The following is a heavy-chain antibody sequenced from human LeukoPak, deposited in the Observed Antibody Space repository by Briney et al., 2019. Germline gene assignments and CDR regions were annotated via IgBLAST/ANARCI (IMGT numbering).Heavy chain of an antibody. J-gene: IGHJ4*02. CDR3: ARDLYERWLRLPLGY. V-gene: IGHV1-2*02. CDR2: INPNSGGT. D-gene: IGHD5-12*01. Sequence: ASVTVSCKASGYTFTGHYIHWVRQAPGQGLEWMGWINPNSGGTNYAQKFQGRVTMTRDTSISTAYMELSRLRSDDTAVYYCARDLYERWLRLPLGYWGQGTLVTVSS. CDR1: GYTFTGHY.